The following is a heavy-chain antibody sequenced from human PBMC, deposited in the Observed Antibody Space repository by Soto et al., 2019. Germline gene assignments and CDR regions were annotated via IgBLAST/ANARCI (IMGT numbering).Heavy chain of an antibody. CDR3: ASGSIVVVITDPLVVGVGAFDI. CDR2: IYSGGST. CDR1: GFTVISNY. D-gene: IGHD3-22*01. V-gene: IGHV3-53*01. Sequence: QTGGSLRLSSEAPGFTVISNYMSWVRQAPGKGLEWVSVIYSGGSTYYADSVKGRFTISRDNSKNTLYLQMNSLRAEDTAVYYCASGSIVVVITDPLVVGVGAFDIWGQGTMVTVSS. J-gene: IGHJ3*02.